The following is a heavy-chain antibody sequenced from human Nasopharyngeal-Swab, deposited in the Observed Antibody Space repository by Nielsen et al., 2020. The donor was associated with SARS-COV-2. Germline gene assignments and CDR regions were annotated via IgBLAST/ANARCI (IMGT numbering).Heavy chain of an antibody. CDR1: GGSFSGYH. Sequence: SETLSLTCAVYGGSFSGYHWSWIRQPPGKGLEWIGEINHSGSTNYNPSLKSRVTISVDTSKNQFSLKLSSVTAADTAVYYCARRGWFGEFVFDYWGQGTLVTVSS. CDR2: INHSGST. J-gene: IGHJ4*02. V-gene: IGHV4-34*01. CDR3: ARRGWFGEFVFDY. D-gene: IGHD3-10*01.